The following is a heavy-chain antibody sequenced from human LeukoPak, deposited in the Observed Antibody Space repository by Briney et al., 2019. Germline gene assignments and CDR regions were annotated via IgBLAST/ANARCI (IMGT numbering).Heavy chain of an antibody. CDR2: IKQDGSEK. CDR3: SNYDSRTGGLDP. CDR1: DFTFNTYW. Sequence: GGSLRLSCAASDFTFNTYWMTWVRQAPGKGLEWVANIKQDGSEKYYVDSVKGRFTISRDNAKNSFYLQMNSLRAEDTAVYYCSNYDSRTGGLDPWGQGTLVTVSS. D-gene: IGHD3-3*01. J-gene: IGHJ5*02. V-gene: IGHV3-7*01.